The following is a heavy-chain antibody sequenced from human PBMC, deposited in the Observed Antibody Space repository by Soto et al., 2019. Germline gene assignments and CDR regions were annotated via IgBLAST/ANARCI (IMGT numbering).Heavy chain of an antibody. D-gene: IGHD6-19*01. J-gene: IGHJ4*02. CDR3: ARVGWSRGYFDY. CDR1: GVSFSSGSYY. V-gene: IGHV4-61*01. Sequence: AETLSLTCTVSGVSFSSGSYYWSWIRQPPGKGLECIGYIYYSGSTNYNPSLKSRVTISVDTSKNQFSLKLSSVTAADTAVYYCARVGWSRGYFDYWGQGTLVTVSS. CDR2: IYYSGST.